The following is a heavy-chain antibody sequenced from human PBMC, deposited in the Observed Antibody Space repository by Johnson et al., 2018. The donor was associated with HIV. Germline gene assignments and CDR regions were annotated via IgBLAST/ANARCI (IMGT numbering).Heavy chain of an antibody. CDR3: ARGITMVRSGAFYI. CDR2: IGTAGDT. Sequence: VQLVESGGGLVQPGGSLRLSCAASGFTFSSYDMHWVRQATGKGLEWVSAIGTAGDTYYPGSVKGRFTISRDNSKNTLYLQMNSLRAEDTAVYYCARGITMVRSGAFYIWGQGTMVTVSS. D-gene: IGHD3-10*01. J-gene: IGHJ3*02. CDR1: GFTFSSYD. V-gene: IGHV3-13*01.